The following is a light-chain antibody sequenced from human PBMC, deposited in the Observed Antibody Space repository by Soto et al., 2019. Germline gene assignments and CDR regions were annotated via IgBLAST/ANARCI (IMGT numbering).Light chain of an antibody. Sequence: DIQMTQSPSSVSASIGDTVTITCRESHEISTLLAWYQQKPGKAPKLLIYGASTLESGVPSRFSGRGSGTDFTLTISSLQPEDFATYFCQQADSFPITFGGGTKVEIK. J-gene: IGKJ4*02. CDR3: QQADSFPIT. V-gene: IGKV1D-12*01. CDR2: GAS. CDR1: HEISTL.